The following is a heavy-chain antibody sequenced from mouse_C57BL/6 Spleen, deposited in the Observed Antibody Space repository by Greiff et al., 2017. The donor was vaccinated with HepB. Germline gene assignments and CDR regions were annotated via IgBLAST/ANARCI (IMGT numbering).Heavy chain of an antibody. CDR1: GFTFSSYG. Sequence: EVKLMESGGDLVKPGGSLKLSCAASGFTFSSYGMSWVRQTPDKRLEWVATISSGGSYTYYPDSVKGRFTISRDNAKNTLYLQMSSLKSEDTAMYYCARQEGTDFDYWGQGTTLTVSS. D-gene: IGHD2-14*01. V-gene: IGHV5-6*01. J-gene: IGHJ2*01. CDR2: ISSGGSYT. CDR3: ARQEGTDFDY.